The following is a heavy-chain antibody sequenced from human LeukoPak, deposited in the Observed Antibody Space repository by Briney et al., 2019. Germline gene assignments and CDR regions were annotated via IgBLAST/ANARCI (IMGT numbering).Heavy chain of an antibody. V-gene: IGHV4-59*01. CDR3: ARGRGDSKGTSFHY. Sequence: PSETLSLTCTVSGGSISNYYWSWIRQPPGKGLEWIGYIDYIGSTTYNPSLKSRVTISIDTSKNQFSLRLSSVTAADTAVYYCARGRGDSKGTSFHYWGQGTLVTVSA. D-gene: IGHD3-22*01. CDR1: GGSISNYY. J-gene: IGHJ4*02. CDR2: IDYIGST.